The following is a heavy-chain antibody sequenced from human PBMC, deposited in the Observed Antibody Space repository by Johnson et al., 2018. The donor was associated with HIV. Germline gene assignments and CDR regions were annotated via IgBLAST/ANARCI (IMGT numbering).Heavy chain of an antibody. V-gene: IGHV3-20*04. Sequence: EVQVVESGGGVVRPGGSLRLSCAASGFTFDDYGLSWVRQATGQGLEWVSGINWSGGTTGYADSVKGRFPISRDNAKNSLFLQMNSLRAEDTALYYCAREGLKQLERGDGDAFDIWGQGTMVTVSS. CDR3: AREGLKQLERGDGDAFDI. J-gene: IGHJ3*02. D-gene: IGHD6-6*01. CDR1: GFTFDDYG. CDR2: INWSGGTT.